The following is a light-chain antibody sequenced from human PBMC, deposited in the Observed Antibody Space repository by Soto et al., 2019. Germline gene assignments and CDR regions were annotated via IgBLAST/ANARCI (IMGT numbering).Light chain of an antibody. J-gene: IGKJ4*01. Sequence: DILMTQSPSSLSASVGDSVTITCRASQNIDNYLNWYQHKPGSPPRILIYAASTLVSGVPTTFRGRGSGTDFTLTISSLQPEDFATYYCQQSFSTPLTFGGGTKVEI. CDR3: QQSFSTPLT. V-gene: IGKV1-39*01. CDR2: AAS. CDR1: QNIDNY.